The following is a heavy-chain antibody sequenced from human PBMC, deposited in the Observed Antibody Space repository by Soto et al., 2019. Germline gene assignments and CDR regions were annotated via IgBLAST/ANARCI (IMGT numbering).Heavy chain of an antibody. CDR2: IRSKANSYAT. V-gene: IGHV3-73*01. D-gene: IGHD2-8*02. CDR1: GFTFSGSA. J-gene: IGHJ6*02. CDR3: TQSRTTGLMDV. Sequence: PGGSLRLSCAASGFTFSGSAMHWVRQASGKGLEWVGRIRSKANSYATAYAASVKGRFTISRDDSKNTAYLQMNSLKTEDTAVYYCTQSRTTGLMDVWGQGTTVTVSS.